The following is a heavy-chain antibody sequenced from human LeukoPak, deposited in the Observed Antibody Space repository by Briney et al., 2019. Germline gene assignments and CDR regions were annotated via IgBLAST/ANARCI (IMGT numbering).Heavy chain of an antibody. CDR1: GYTFISYG. V-gene: IGHV7-4-1*02. CDR2: IITNTGNP. CDR3: ARGRYCSSYSCYSDY. Sequence: ASVKVSCKASGYTFISYGMSWVRQAPGQGLEWMGWIITNTGNPTYAQGFTGRFVFSLDTSVSTAYLQISSLKTEDTAVYYCARGRYCSSYSCYSDYWGQGTLVTVSS. D-gene: IGHD2-2*02. J-gene: IGHJ4*02.